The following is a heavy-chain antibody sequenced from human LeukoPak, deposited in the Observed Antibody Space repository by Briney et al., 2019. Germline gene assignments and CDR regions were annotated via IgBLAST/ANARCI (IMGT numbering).Heavy chain of an antibody. CDR1: GFTFDDYT. Sequence: GGSLRLSCAASGFTFDDYTMHWVRQAPGKGLEWVSHISSSGSTIDYADSVKGRFTISRDNAKNSLYLQMNSLRAEDTAVYYCARESCSTTSCYGGMDAFDIWGQGTMVTVSS. J-gene: IGHJ3*02. V-gene: IGHV3-48*03. CDR3: ARESCSTTSCYGGMDAFDI. D-gene: IGHD2-2*01. CDR2: ISSSGSTI.